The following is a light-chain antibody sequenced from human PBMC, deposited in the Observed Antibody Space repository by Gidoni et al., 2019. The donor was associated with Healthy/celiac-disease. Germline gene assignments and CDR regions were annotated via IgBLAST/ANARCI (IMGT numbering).Light chain of an antibody. V-gene: IGKV2-28*01. CDR2: LGS. CDR1: QSLLHSNGYNY. CDR3: MQALQTPYT. J-gene: IGKJ2*01. Sequence: DIVMTQSPLSLPVTPGEPASISCRSSQSLLHSNGYNYLDWYLQKPGQSPQLLIYLGSTRASGVPDRFSGSGSGTDFTLKISRVEAEDVGVYYCMQALQTPYTFGQXTKLEIK.